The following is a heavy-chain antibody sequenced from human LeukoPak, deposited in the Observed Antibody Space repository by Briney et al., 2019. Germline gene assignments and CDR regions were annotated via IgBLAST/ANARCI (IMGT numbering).Heavy chain of an antibody. D-gene: IGHD3-10*01. Sequence: PGGSLRLSCAASGFTFRTYAMNWVRQAPGKGLEWVAVISDDGSNKYYAESVKGRFTISRDNSKSTLYIQMNSLRAEDTAVYYCARAKPKNMVRGLIMRRESRYYFDYWGQGTLVTVSS. CDR1: GFTFRTYA. V-gene: IGHV3-30*14. J-gene: IGHJ4*02. CDR3: ARAKPKNMVRGLIMRRESRYYFDY. CDR2: ISDDGSNK.